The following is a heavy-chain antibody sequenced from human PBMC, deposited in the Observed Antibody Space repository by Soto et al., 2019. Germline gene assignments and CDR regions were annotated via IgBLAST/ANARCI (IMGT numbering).Heavy chain of an antibody. Sequence: SVKVSCKASGGTFSSYAISWVRQAPGQGLEWMGGIIPIFGTANYAQKFQGRVTITADESTSTAYMELSSLRSEDTAVYYCAGGRGEYSSHADDYYYYYGMDVWGQGTTVTVSS. CDR1: GGTFSSYA. J-gene: IGHJ6*02. CDR3: AGGRGEYSSHADDYYYYYGMDV. D-gene: IGHD6-6*01. CDR2: IIPIFGTA. V-gene: IGHV1-69*13.